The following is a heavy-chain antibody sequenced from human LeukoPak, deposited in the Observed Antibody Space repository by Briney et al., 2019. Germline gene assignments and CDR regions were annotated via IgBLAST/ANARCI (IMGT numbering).Heavy chain of an antibody. D-gene: IGHD6-13*01. Sequence: SVKLSCEASGGTFTSYAISWVRRAPGQGLEWRGRIIPILGIANYAQKFQGRVTITADKSTSTAYMELSSLRSEDRAVFYCARGDSSSWYYFDYWGQGTLVTVSS. CDR1: GGTFTSYA. CDR2: IIPILGIA. CDR3: ARGDSSSWYYFDY. J-gene: IGHJ4*02. V-gene: IGHV1-69*04.